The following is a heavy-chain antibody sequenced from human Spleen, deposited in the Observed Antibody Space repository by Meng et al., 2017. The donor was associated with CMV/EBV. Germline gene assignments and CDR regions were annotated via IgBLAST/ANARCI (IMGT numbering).Heavy chain of an antibody. Sequence: LRLACTVSGGSVSSGSYYWSWIRLPPGKRLEWIGYMYYSGRTKYKPSLKSRVTISVDTSKNPFYLKLSPVTVADTAVYYCARARNTEMDVWGQGTTVTVSS. CDR3: ARARNTEMDV. CDR2: MYYSGRT. J-gene: IGHJ6*02. CDR1: GGSVSSGSYY. D-gene: IGHD5-18*01. V-gene: IGHV4-61*01.